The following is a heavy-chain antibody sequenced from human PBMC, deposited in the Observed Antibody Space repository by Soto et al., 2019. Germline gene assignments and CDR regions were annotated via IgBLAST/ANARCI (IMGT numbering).Heavy chain of an antibody. Sequence: GGSLRLPCAASGFTFSDYWMRWVRQAPGKGLMWVSRINSNSRTTNYADSVKGRFTISRDNAKNTLYLQMNSLRVEDTAVYYCARAASELDYWGQGTLVTVSS. CDR3: ARAASELDY. CDR2: INSNSRTT. V-gene: IGHV3-74*01. CDR1: GFTFSDYW. J-gene: IGHJ4*02.